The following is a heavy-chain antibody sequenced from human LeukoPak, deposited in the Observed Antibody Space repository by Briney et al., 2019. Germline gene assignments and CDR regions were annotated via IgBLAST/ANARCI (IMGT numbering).Heavy chain of an antibody. CDR1: GYTFTGYY. J-gene: IGHJ4*02. CDR2: INPNSGGT. Sequence: ASVKVSCKASGYTFTGYYMHWVRQAPGQGLDWMGRINPNSGGTNYAQKFQGRVTMTRDTSISTAYMELSRLRSDDTAVYYCARVSSSFFPFDYWGQGTLVTVSS. CDR3: ARVSSSFFPFDY. V-gene: IGHV1-2*06. D-gene: IGHD6-13*01.